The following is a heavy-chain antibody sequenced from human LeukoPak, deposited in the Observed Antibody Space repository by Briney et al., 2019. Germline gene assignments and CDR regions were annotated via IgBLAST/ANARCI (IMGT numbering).Heavy chain of an antibody. V-gene: IGHV1-3*01. CDR2: INAGNGNT. CDR1: GYTFTIYA. D-gene: IGHD6-13*01. CDR3: AREYSSSWYEPYFDY. J-gene: IGHJ4*02. Sequence: ASVKVSYKASGYTFTIYAMHWVRQAPGQRREWMGWINAGNGNTKYSQKFQGRVTITRDTSASTAYMELSSLRSEDTAVYYCAREYSSSWYEPYFDYWGQGPRVTVSS.